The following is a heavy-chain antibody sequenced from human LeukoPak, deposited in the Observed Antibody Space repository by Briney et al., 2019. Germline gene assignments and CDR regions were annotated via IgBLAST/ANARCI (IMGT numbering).Heavy chain of an antibody. D-gene: IGHD3-22*01. CDR2: INPSGGST. V-gene: IGHV1-46*01. Sequence: ASVKVSCKASGYTFTSYYMHWVRQAPGQGLEWMGIINPSGGSTSYAQKFQGRVTVTRDTSTSTVYMELSSLRSEDTAVYYCARDWFSDSSGYYPSPGFDYWGQGTLVTVSS. CDR1: GYTFTSYY. J-gene: IGHJ4*02. CDR3: ARDWFSDSSGYYPSPGFDY.